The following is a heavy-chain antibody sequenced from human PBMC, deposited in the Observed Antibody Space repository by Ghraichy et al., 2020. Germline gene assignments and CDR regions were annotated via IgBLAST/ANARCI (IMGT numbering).Heavy chain of an antibody. CDR2: IYSGDST. J-gene: IGHJ5*02. V-gene: IGHV3-53*01. CDR3: VTVGARFGWFDP. Sequence: GGSLRLSCAASGFTVSSNYMSWVRQAPGKGLEWVSVIYSGDSTNYVDSVKGRFTISRDNSKNTIYLQMNSLRAEDTALYYCVTVGARFGWFDPWGQGTLVSVSS. CDR1: GFTVSSNY. D-gene: IGHD6-6*01.